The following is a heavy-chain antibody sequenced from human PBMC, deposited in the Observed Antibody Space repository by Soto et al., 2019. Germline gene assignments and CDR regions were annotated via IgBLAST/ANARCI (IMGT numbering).Heavy chain of an antibody. J-gene: IGHJ4*02. CDR2: ISGSSRYT. V-gene: IGHV3-11*06. CDR3: ARHTSGWHYYDY. Sequence: GGSLRLSCAASGFNFSDHYMNWIRQAPGKGLEWVSYISGSSRYTNFADSVKGRFTISRDNAKNSLYLQMNSLRAEDTAVYYCARHTSGWHYYDYWGQGTPVTVSS. D-gene: IGHD6-19*01. CDR1: GFNFSDHY.